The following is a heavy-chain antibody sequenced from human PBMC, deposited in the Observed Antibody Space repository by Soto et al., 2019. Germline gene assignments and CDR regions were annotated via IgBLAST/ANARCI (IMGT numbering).Heavy chain of an antibody. D-gene: IGHD1-20*01. V-gene: IGHV2-70*13. CDR3: SQSIRGTRKFRGMDV. J-gene: IGHJ6*02. CDR2: IERDDDDK. CDR1: GFSITSPGMS. Sequence: SGPTLVNPTETLTLTCTFSGFSITSPGMSVSWIRQPPGRALEWLALIERDDDDKSYSTSLKTSLTISKDTRKNQVVLTMANMDTADTATYYCSQSIRGTRKFRGMDVWGQGKTVTVSS.